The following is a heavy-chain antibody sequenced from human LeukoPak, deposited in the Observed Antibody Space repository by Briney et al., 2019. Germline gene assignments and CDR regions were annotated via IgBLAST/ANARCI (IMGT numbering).Heavy chain of an antibody. CDR1: GITFSSYA. D-gene: IGHD3-22*01. J-gene: IGHJ4*02. Sequence: PGGTLRLSCAASGITFSSYAMTWVRQAPGKGLQWVSAISGGGVSTYYADSVKGRFTISRDNSKNTLYLQMNSLRAEDTAVYYCAKYYYDSGGYYITPPARAPDYWGQGTLVTVSS. V-gene: IGHV3-23*01. CDR2: ISGGGVST. CDR3: AKYYYDSGGYYITPPARAPDY.